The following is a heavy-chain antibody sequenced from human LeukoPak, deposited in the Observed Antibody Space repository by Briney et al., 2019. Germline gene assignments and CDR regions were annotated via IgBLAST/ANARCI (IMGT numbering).Heavy chain of an antibody. CDR3: ASSVIAVAGTSSDY. V-gene: IGHV4-34*01. Sequence: PSETLSLTCAVYGGSFSGYYWSWIRQPPGKGLEWIGEINHSGSTNYNPSLKSRVTISVDTSKNQFSLKLSSVTAADTAVYYCASSVIAVAGTSSDYWGQGTLVTAS. J-gene: IGHJ4*02. CDR1: GGSFSGYY. D-gene: IGHD6-19*01. CDR2: INHSGST.